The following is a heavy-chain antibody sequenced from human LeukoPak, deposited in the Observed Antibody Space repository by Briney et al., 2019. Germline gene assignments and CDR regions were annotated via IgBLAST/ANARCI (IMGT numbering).Heavy chain of an antibody. V-gene: IGHV3-74*01. J-gene: IGHJ6*04. CDR1: GFTFSSYW. Sequence: GGSLRLSCAASGFTFSSYWMHWVRQAPGKGLVWVSRINSDGNSTSYADSVKGRFTISRDNAKNTLYLQMNSLRAEDTAVYYCARRRQLVQNFAYYYYYGMDVWGKGTTVTVSS. CDR2: INSDGNST. D-gene: IGHD6-13*01. CDR3: ARRRQLVQNFAYYYYYGMDV.